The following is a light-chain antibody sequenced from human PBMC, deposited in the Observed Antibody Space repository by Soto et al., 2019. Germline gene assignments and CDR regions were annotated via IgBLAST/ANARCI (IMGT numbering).Light chain of an antibody. Sequence: QSVLTQPASVSASPGQSITISCTGTRNDIGGYDYVSWYQQHPGKAPKLMIYDVNNRPSGVSDRFSASKSGNTASLTISGLQAEDEADYYCRSYTSSSTYVFGTGTKLTVL. V-gene: IGLV2-14*03. CDR2: DVN. CDR3: RSYTSSSTYV. CDR1: RNDIGGYDY. J-gene: IGLJ1*01.